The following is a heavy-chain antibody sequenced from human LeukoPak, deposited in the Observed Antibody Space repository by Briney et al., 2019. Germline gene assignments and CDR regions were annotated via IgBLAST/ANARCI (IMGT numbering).Heavy chain of an antibody. D-gene: IGHD3-10*01. Sequence: SETLSLTCTVSGGSISSGSYYWSWIRQPAGKGLEWIGRIYTSGSTNYNPSLKSRVTISVDTSKNQFSLKLSSVTAADTAVYYCARSIMVRGVIPNTIGVFDPWGQGTLVTVSS. J-gene: IGHJ5*02. CDR2: IYTSGST. CDR3: ARSIMVRGVIPNTIGVFDP. CDR1: GGSISSGSYY. V-gene: IGHV4-61*02.